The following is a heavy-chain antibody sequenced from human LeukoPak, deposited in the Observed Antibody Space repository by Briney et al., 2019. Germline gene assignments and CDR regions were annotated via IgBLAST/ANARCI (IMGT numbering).Heavy chain of an antibody. Sequence: ASVKVSCKASGYTFTSYDINWVRQATGQGLEWMGWMNPNSGNTGYAQKFQGRVTMTRNTSISTAYMELSSLRSEDTTVYYCASVRTAARRHYYYGMDVWGQGTTVTVSS. D-gene: IGHD6-6*01. CDR1: GYTFTSYD. CDR2: MNPNSGNT. CDR3: ASVRTAARRHYYYGMDV. V-gene: IGHV1-8*01. J-gene: IGHJ6*02.